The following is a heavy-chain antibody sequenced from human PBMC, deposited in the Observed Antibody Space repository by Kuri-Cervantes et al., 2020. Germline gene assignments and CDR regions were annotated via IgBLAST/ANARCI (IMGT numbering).Heavy chain of an antibody. V-gene: IGHV3-7*01. J-gene: IGHJ5*02. CDR2: IKQDGSEK. D-gene: IGHD4-23*01. CDR3: ARGSPLGKNWFDP. CDR1: GFTFSSYW. Sequence: GGSLRLSCAASGFTFSSYWMSWVRQAPGKGLEWVANIKQDGSEKYYVDSVKGRFTISRDNAKNSLYLQMNSLRAEDTAVYYCARGSPLGKNWFDPWGQGTLVTVSS.